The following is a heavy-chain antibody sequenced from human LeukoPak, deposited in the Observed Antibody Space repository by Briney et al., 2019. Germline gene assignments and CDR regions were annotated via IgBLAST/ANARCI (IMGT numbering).Heavy chain of an antibody. V-gene: IGHV3-66*01. J-gene: IGHJ4*02. CDR3: ARANYSYANAAH. Sequence: GGSLRLSCAASGFTVSSNYMSWVRQAPGKGLEWVSVIYSGGTTYYADSVKGRFTISRDNSKNTLHLQMNSLRAEDTAVYYCARANYSYANAAHWGAGILVT. CDR1: GFTVSSNY. CDR2: IYSGGTT. D-gene: IGHD5-18*01.